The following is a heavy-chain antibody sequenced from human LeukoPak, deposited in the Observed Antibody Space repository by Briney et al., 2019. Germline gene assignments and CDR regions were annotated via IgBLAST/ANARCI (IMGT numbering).Heavy chain of an antibody. CDR1: GFTFSDYD. D-gene: IGHD3-16*01. CDR2: ISYLSSHV. V-gene: IGHV3-21*01. J-gene: IGHJ4*02. Sequence: GSLRLSCSASGFTFSDYDMNWVRQAPGKGLEWVSSISYLSSHVYYGDSVKGRFSISRDNAKNSLYLQMNSLGAEDTAIYYCGRAFPPLRTSSAGDLWGQGILVTVSP. CDR3: GRAFPPLRTSSAGDL.